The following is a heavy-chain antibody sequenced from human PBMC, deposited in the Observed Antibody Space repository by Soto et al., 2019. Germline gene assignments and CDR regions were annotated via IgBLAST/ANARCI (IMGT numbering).Heavy chain of an antibody. CDR3: AKDLKGPGYCSGGSRYLVHNDAFDI. D-gene: IGHD2-15*01. CDR2: ISGSGGST. Sequence: GGSLRLSCAASGFTFSSYAMSFVRQAPVQGLEWVSAISGSGGSTYYADSVKGRSTIPRDNSKNTLYLQMNSLRAEDTAVYYCAKDLKGPGYCSGGSRYLVHNDAFDIWGQGTMVTVSS. J-gene: IGHJ3*02. V-gene: IGHV3-23*01. CDR1: GFTFSSYA.